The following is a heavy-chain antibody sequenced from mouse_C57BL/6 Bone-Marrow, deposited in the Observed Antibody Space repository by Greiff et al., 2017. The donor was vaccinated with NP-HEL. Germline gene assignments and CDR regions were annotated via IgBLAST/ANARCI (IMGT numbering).Heavy chain of an antibody. V-gene: IGHV5-4*01. CDR2: ISDGGSYT. J-gene: IGHJ3*01. CDR3: ARERGFITTVVAPFAY. D-gene: IGHD1-1*01. Sequence: EVQGVESGGGLVKPGGSLKLSCAASGFTFSSYAMSWVRQTPEKRLEWVATISDGGSYTYYPDNVKGRFTISRDNAKNNLYLQMSDLKSEDTAMYYCARERGFITTVVAPFAYWGQGTLVTVSA. CDR1: GFTFSSYA.